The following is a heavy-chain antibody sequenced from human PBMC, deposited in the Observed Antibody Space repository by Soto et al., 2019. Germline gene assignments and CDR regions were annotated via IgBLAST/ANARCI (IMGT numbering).Heavy chain of an antibody. CDR2: INPSGEHT. CDR3: ARISCKGGSCYFDFDH. CDR1: GYSFKDHY. D-gene: IGHD2-15*01. Sequence: QVQLAQSGAEVKQPGTSVKVSCQASGYSFKDHYMHWVRQAPGRGLEWVGIINPSGEHTNYAQQFRGRVAMTRDTSTSTAYMELRSLRSEDTAVYFCARISCKGGSCYFDFDHWGQGTLVTVSS. V-gene: IGHV1-46*02. J-gene: IGHJ4*02.